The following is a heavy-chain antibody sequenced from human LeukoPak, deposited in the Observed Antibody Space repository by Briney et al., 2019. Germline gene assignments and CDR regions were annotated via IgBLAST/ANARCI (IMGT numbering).Heavy chain of an antibody. CDR3: ARGRVTGSSWPDYYYYYYMDV. D-gene: IGHD6-13*01. CDR1: GGSFSGYY. J-gene: IGHJ6*03. Sequence: PSETLSLTCAVYGGSFSGYYWSWIRQPPGKGLEWIGEINHSGSTNYNPSLKSRVTISVDTSKNQFSLKLSSVTAADTAVYYCARGRVTGSSWPDYYYYYYMDVWGKGTTVTVSS. CDR2: INHSGST. V-gene: IGHV4-34*01.